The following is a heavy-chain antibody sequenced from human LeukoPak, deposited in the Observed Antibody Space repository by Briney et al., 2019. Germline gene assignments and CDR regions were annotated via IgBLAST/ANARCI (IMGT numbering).Heavy chain of an antibody. CDR2: INWNGGST. V-gene: IGHV3-20*04. J-gene: IGHJ6*03. CDR3: ARAGYSSGWYSYYYYMDV. CDR1: GFTFGDYG. Sequence: GGSLRLSCAASGFTFGDYGMSWVRQAPGKGLEWVSGINWNGGSTGYADTMKGRFTISRDNDKNSLYLQMNSLRAEDTALYYCARAGYSSGWYSYYYYMDVWGKGTTVTVSS. D-gene: IGHD6-19*01.